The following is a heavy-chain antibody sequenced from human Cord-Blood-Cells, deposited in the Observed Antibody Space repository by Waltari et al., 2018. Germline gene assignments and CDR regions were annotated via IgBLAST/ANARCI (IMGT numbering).Heavy chain of an antibody. CDR3: AKDRADAFDI. V-gene: IGHV3-30*02. CDR1: GFTFSSYG. J-gene: IGHJ3*02. D-gene: IGHD3-10*01. CDR2: IRYDGSNK. Sequence: QVQLVESGGGVVQPGGSLRLSCAASGFTFSSYGMHRVRQAPGKGLEWVAFIRYDGSNKYYADSVKGRFTISRDNSKNTLYLQMNSLRAEDTAVYYCAKDRADAFDIWGQGTMVTVSS.